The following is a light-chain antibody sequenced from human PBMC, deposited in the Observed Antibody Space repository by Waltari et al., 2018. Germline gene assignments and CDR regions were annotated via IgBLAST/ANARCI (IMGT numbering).Light chain of an antibody. CDR3: QQYYFTPYT. V-gene: IGKV1-NL1*01. J-gene: IGKJ2*01. CDR1: QYISDS. Sequence: DIQMTQSPSSQSASVGDRVTITCRASQYISDSLAWYQQKPGKAPKLLLSAASRLKSGVPPRFNGSASGTVYTLTISSLQPDDFATYYCQQYYFTPYTFGQGTKLEIK. CDR2: AAS.